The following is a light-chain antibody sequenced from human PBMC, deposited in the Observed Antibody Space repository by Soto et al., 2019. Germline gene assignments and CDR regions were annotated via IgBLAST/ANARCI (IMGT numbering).Light chain of an antibody. CDR2: AAS. Sequence: DIQMTQSPSSVSASVGDRVTITCRASQDISSWLTWYQQKPGKAPKLLIYAASNLQSGVPSRFSGSGSGTIFTLTISSLQPEDFATYYCQQSNYLPLTFGGGTKV. V-gene: IGKV1-12*01. CDR1: QDISSW. J-gene: IGKJ4*01. CDR3: QQSNYLPLT.